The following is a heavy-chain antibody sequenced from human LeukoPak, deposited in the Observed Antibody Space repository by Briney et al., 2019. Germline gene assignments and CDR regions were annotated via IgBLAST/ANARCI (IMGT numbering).Heavy chain of an antibody. V-gene: IGHV3-30-3*01. D-gene: IGHD6-6*01. CDR1: GFTFSSYA. CDR3: ARDGTWYSSSYYFDY. J-gene: IGHJ4*02. Sequence: PGGSLRLSCAASGFTFSSYAMHWVRQAPGKGLEWVAVISYDGSNKYYADSVKGRFTISRDNSKNTLYLQMNSLRAEDTAVYYCARDGTWYSSSYYFDYWGQGTLVTVSS. CDR2: ISYDGSNK.